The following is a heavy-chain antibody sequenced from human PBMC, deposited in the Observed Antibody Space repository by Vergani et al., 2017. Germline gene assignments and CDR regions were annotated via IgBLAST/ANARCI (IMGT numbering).Heavy chain of an antibody. J-gene: IGHJ3*02. CDR3: ATLLSSYYYDSSGNTGAFDI. D-gene: IGHD3-22*01. V-gene: IGHV1-69*18. Sequence: QVQLVQSGAEVKKPGSSVKVSCKASGGTFSSYAISWVRQAPGQGLEWMGRTIPIFGTANYSQKFQGRVMITADESPSTAYMELSSLRSEDTAVYYCATLLSSYYYDSSGNTGAFDIWGQGTMVTVSS. CDR1: GGTFSSYA. CDR2: TIPIFGTA.